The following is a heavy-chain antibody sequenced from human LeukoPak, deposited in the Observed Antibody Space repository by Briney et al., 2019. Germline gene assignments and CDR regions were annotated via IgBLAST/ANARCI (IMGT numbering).Heavy chain of an antibody. J-gene: IGHJ4*02. D-gene: IGHD3-22*01. Sequence: NAGGSLRLSCAASGFTFSSYSMNWVRQAPGKGLEWVSSISSSSSYIYYADSVKGRFTISRDNAKNSLYLQMNSLRAEDTAVYYCARDQFAQYYYDSSGYSNWGQGTLVTVSS. V-gene: IGHV3-21*01. CDR2: ISSSSSYI. CDR3: ARDQFAQYYYDSSGYSN. CDR1: GFTFSSYS.